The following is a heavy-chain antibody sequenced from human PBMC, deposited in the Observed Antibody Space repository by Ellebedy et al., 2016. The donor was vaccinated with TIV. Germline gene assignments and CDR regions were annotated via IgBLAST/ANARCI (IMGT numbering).Heavy chain of an antibody. CDR1: GFTVSDTF. V-gene: IGHV3-53*01. CDR3: ASRGYSYAPSA. CDR2: VYSDDSI. J-gene: IGHJ5*02. D-gene: IGHD5-18*01. Sequence: PGGSLRLSCSVSGFTVSDTFMIRVRQAPGKGLEWVSFVYSDDSIYYADSVKGRFIISRDGSKNTLYLQMNSLRAEDTAVYYCASRGYSYAPSAWGQGTLVSVSS.